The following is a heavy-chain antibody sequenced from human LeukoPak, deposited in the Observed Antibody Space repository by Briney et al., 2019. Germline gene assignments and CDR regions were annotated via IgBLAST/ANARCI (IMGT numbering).Heavy chain of an antibody. CDR1: GASFSGYY. CDR2: INHSEST. Sequence: LGTLSLTCAVYGASFSGYYWSWIRQPPGKGLEWIGEINHSESTNYNPSLKSRVTILVDTSKNQFSLKLSSVTVADTAVYYCARGVVVVPDANYYYYMDVWGKGTTVTVSS. V-gene: IGHV4-34*01. D-gene: IGHD2-2*01. CDR3: ARGVVVVPDANYYYYMDV. J-gene: IGHJ6*03.